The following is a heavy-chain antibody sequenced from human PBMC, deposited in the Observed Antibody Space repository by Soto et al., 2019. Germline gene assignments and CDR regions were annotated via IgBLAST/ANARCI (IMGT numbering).Heavy chain of an antibody. CDR2: IISSSPTI. J-gene: IGHJ4*02. CDR3: ARDRPADY. V-gene: IGHV3-48*02. CDR1: GFTFSAYS. Sequence: GGSLRLSCAASGFTFSAYSMNWVRQAPGKGLEWVSYIISSSPTIYYADSVKGRFTISRDNAKNSVYLQMNSLRDEDTAVYYCARDRPADYWGQGT.